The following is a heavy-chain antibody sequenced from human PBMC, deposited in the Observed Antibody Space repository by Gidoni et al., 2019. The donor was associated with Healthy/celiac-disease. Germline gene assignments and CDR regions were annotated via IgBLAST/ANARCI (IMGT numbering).Heavy chain of an antibody. V-gene: IGHV3-21*01. CDR1: GFPVSSYR. CDR3: ARDTESRDGYNL. D-gene: IGHD5-12*01. Sequence: EVQLVESGGGLVKPGGSLRLSCAASGFPVSSYRMNGVRQAPGQGLEWVSSISGSSSYIYYADSVKGRFTISRDNAKNSLYLQMTSLGAEDTAVYYCARDTESRDGYNLWGQGTLVTVSS. CDR2: ISGSSSYI. J-gene: IGHJ4*02.